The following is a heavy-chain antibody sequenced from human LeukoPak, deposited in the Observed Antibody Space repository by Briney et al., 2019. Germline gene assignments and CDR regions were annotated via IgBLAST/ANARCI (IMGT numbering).Heavy chain of an antibody. Sequence: PGGSLRLSCAASGFTFSEYWMSWVRRAPGKGLEWVANIKQDSSEKYYVDSVKGRFTISRDNAKNSLYLQLNTLRAEDTAVYYCVQGWRDNWGQGTLVTVSS. V-gene: IGHV3-7*01. CDR3: VQGWRDN. CDR1: GFTFSEYW. D-gene: IGHD1-1*01. CDR2: IKQDSSEK. J-gene: IGHJ4*02.